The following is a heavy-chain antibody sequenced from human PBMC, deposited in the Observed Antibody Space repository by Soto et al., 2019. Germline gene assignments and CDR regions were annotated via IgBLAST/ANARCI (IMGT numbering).Heavy chain of an antibody. CDR1: GYSISSGYY. CDR3: ARSGDDYGAYIDY. J-gene: IGHJ4*02. CDR2: INHRGNT. D-gene: IGHD4-17*01. V-gene: IGHV4-38-2*01. Sequence: SETLSLTFGVSGYSISSGYYWGWVRQPPGQGLEWIGSINHRGNTYYNPSLKSRVTISVDTSTNQVSLKVTSVTAADTAFYYCARSGDDYGAYIDYWGQGTLVTVSS.